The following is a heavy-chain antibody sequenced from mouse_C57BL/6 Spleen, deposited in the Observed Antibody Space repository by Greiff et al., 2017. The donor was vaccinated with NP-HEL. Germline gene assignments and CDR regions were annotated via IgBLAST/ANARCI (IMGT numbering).Heavy chain of an antibody. D-gene: IGHD1-1*01. CDR3: ARGVYYGRSRYVEV. J-gene: IGHJ1*03. V-gene: IGHV1-61*01. CDR2: IYPSDSET. CDR1: GYTFTSYW. Sequence: QVQLQQPGAELVRPGSSVKLSCKASGYTFTSYWMDWVKQRPGQGLEWIGNIYPSDSETHYNQKFKDKATLTVDKSSSTAYMQLSSLTSEDSAVYYCARGVYYGRSRYVEVWGTGTTVTVSS.